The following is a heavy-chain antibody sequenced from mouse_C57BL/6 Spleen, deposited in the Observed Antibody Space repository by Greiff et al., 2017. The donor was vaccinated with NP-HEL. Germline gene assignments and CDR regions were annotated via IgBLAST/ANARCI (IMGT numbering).Heavy chain of an antibody. V-gene: IGHV1-19*01. J-gene: IGHJ1*03. D-gene: IGHD2-4*01. CDR2: INPYNGGT. CDR1: GYTFTDYY. CDR3: ARGALDYDEWYFDV. Sequence: EVKLMESGPVLVKPGASVKMSCKASGYTFTDYYMNWVKQSHGKSLEWIGVINPYNGGTSYNQKFKGKATLTVDKSSSTAYMELNSLTSEDSAVYYCARGALDYDEWYFDVWGTGTTVTVSS.